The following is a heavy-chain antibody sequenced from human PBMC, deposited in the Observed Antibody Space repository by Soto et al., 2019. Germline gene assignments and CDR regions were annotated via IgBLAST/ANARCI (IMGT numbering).Heavy chain of an antibody. CDR3: AKIPYDSSGYSSMDV. J-gene: IGHJ6*02. V-gene: IGHV3-30*18. Sequence: PGGSLRLSCAASGFTFSSYGMHWVRQAPGKGPEWVAVISYDGSNKYYADSVKGRFTISRDNSKNTLYLQMNSLRAEDTAVYYCAKIPYDSSGYSSMDVWGQGTTVTVSS. CDR1: GFTFSSYG. D-gene: IGHD3-22*01. CDR2: ISYDGSNK.